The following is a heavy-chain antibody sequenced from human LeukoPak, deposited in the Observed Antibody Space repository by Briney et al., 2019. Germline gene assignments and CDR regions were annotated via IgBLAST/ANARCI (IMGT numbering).Heavy chain of an antibody. CDR1: GYTFTGYY. Sequence: ASVKVSCKASGYTFTGYYMHWVRQAPGQGLEWMGWINPNSGGTNYAQKFQGRVTMTRDTSISTAYVELSRLRSDDTAVYYCARDSSSSWYYFDYWGQGTLVTVSS. V-gene: IGHV1-2*02. J-gene: IGHJ4*02. CDR2: INPNSGGT. D-gene: IGHD6-13*01. CDR3: ARDSSSSWYYFDY.